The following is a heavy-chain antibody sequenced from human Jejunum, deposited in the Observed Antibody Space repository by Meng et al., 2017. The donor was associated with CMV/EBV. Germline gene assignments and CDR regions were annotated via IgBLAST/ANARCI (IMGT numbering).Heavy chain of an antibody. D-gene: IGHD2/OR15-2a*01. Sequence: QVQLVRSVSEVKKPGASVKVSCKASGYTFSTYTIHWVPQAHGRGLEWMGWISTNTGTPTYTQGFTRRCVFSLDTSVSTAYLQISSIKAEDTAVYYCARGGNFDPWGQGTLVTVSS. J-gene: IGHJ5*02. CDR1: GYTFSTYT. V-gene: IGHV7-4-1*02. CDR2: ISTNTGTP. CDR3: ARGGNFDP.